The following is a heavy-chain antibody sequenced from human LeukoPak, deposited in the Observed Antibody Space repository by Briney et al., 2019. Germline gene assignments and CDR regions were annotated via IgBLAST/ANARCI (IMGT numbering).Heavy chain of an antibody. D-gene: IGHD3-22*01. Sequence: SETLSLTCTVSGGSISSGDYYWSWIRQPPGKGLEWIGYIYYSGSTYYNPSLKSRVTISVDTSKNQFSLKLSSVTAADTAVYYCARVDSSGYPDDYFDYWGQGTLVTVSS. CDR3: ARVDSSGYPDDYFDY. CDR1: GGSISSGDYY. V-gene: IGHV4-30-4*02. J-gene: IGHJ4*02. CDR2: IYYSGST.